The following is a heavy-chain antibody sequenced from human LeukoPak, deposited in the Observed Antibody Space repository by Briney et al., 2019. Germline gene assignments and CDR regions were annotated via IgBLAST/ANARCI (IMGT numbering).Heavy chain of an antibody. CDR3: TTDLLLWFGELPYYYYGMDV. D-gene: IGHD3-10*01. Sequence: GGSLRLSCAASGFTFSNAWMRWVRQAPGKGLEWVGRIKSKTDGGTTDYAAPVKGRFTISRDDSKNTLYLQMNSLKTEDTAVYYCTTDLLLWFGELPYYYYGMDVWGQGTTVTVSS. J-gene: IGHJ6*02. V-gene: IGHV3-15*01. CDR2: IKSKTDGGTT. CDR1: GFTFSNAW.